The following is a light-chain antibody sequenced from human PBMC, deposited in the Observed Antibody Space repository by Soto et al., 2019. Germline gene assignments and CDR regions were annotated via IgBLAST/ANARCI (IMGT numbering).Light chain of an antibody. V-gene: IGKV3-11*01. CDR2: DAS. CDR3: QQRSNWPPWT. J-gene: IGKJ1*01. Sequence: EIVLTQYPGTLSFSAGERATLSCRASQSVSSYLAWYQQKPGQAARLIIYDASNRANGIPARFSGSGSGTDFTLTICRLEPEDFADYYGQQRSNWPPWTFGQGTKVEI. CDR1: QSVSSY.